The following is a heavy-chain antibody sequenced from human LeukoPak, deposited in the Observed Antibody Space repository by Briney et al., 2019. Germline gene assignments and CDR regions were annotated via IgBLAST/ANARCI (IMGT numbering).Heavy chain of an antibody. CDR1: GFTFSSYA. V-gene: IGHV3-23*01. Sequence: GSLRLSCAASGFTFSSYAMGWVRQAPGKGLEWVSAISGSGGSTYYADSAKGRFTISRDNSKNTLYLQMNSLRAEDTAVYYCAKSYPYGDYRPTSYYFDYWGQGTLVTVSS. J-gene: IGHJ4*02. CDR3: AKSYPYGDYRPTSYYFDY. D-gene: IGHD4-17*01. CDR2: ISGSGGST.